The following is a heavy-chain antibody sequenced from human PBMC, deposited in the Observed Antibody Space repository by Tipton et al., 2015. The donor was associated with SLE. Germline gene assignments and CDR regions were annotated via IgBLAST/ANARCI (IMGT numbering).Heavy chain of an antibody. J-gene: IGHJ6*03. D-gene: IGHD3-3*01. Sequence: TLSLTCAVYGGSFSGYYWSWIRQPPGKGLEWIGEINHSGSTNYNPSLKSRVTISVDTSKNQFSLRLSSVTVADTAVYYCARGGDYDFWRGYIANMDVWGKGTTVTVSS. CDR1: GGSFSGYY. CDR2: INHSGST. CDR3: ARGGDYDFWRGYIANMDV. V-gene: IGHV4-34*01.